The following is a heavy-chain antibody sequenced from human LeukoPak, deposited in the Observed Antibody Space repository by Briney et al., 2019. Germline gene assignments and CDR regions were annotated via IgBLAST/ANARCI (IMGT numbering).Heavy chain of an antibody. CDR2: INSDGSST. CDR1: EFTFSRYW. Sequence: PGGSLRLSCAASEFTFSRYWMHWVRQTPGKGLVRVSRINSDGSSTTNADSVKGRFTISRDNAKNTLYLQMNSLRVEDTAVYFCVRGGSPPEALGDAFDIWGQGIMVTVSS. J-gene: IGHJ3*02. V-gene: IGHV3-74*01. D-gene: IGHD1-26*01. CDR3: VRGGSPPEALGDAFDI.